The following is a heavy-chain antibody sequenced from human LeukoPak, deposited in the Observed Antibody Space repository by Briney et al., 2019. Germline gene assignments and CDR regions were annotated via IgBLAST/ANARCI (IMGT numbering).Heavy chain of an antibody. CDR3: ARPNYDISTGYPFDY. J-gene: IGHJ4*02. CDR2: ISAYNANT. V-gene: IGHV1-18*01. D-gene: IGHD3-9*01. Sequence: VASVKVSCKASAYTFTSYGISWVRQAPGQGLEWMGWISAYNANTNYAQKLQGRVTMTADTSTSTAYMELRSLRSDDTAVYYCARPNYDISTGYPFDYWGQGTLVTVSS. CDR1: AYTFTSYG.